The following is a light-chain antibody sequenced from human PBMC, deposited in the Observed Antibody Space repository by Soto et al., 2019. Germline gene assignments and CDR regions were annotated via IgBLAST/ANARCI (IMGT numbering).Light chain of an antibody. CDR2: DVS. CDR1: SSDFGGYNY. CDR3: CSYAGTFYV. V-gene: IGLV2-11*01. J-gene: IGLJ1*01. Sequence: QSVLTQPRSVSGSPGQSVTISCTGTSSDFGGYNYVSWYQHHPGKAPKLMIYDVSERPSGVPDRFSGSKSGNTASLTISGPQAEDEADYYCCSYAGTFYVFGTGTRSPS.